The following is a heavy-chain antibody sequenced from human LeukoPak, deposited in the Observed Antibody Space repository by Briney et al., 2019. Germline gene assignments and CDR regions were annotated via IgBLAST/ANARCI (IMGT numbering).Heavy chain of an antibody. CDR3: ARDNEGIAVAGRMDV. Sequence: GGSLRLSCEASGFTFSSYAMGWVRQAPGKGLEWVSTILGRAGTTYYADSVRGRFAISRDNSKNTLYLQMNSLRAEDTAVYYCARDNEGIAVAGRMDVWGQGATVTVSS. V-gene: IGHV3-23*01. CDR1: GFTFSSYA. D-gene: IGHD6-19*01. J-gene: IGHJ6*02. CDR2: ILGRAGTT.